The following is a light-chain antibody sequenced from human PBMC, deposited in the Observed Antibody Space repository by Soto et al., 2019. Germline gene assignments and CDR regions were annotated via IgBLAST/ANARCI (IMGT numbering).Light chain of an antibody. CDR2: SAS. CDR3: QQYYDWPIT. Sequence: EIVLTQSPATLSVSPGERATLSCRASQSISSLLARYQQKPGQAPRLLIYSASTRATGIPARFSGSGSGADFTLTISSLQSEDFAVYYCQQYYDWPITFGQGTRLDIK. CDR1: QSISSL. J-gene: IGKJ5*01. V-gene: IGKV3-15*01.